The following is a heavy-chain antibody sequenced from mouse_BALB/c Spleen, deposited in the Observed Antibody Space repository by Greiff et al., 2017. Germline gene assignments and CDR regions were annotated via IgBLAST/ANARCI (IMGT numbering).Heavy chain of an antibody. CDR1: GFSLTSYD. CDR2: IWTGGGT. D-gene: IGHD2-14*01. J-gene: IGHJ2*01. CDR3: VRDRRYDVHGYFDY. Sequence: VMLVESGPGLVAPSQSLSITCTVSGFSLTSYDISWIRQPPGKGLEWLGVIWTGGGTNYNSAFMSRLSISKDNSKSQVFLKMNSLQTDDTAIYYCVRDRRYDVHGYFDYWGQGTTLTVSS. V-gene: IGHV2-9-2*01.